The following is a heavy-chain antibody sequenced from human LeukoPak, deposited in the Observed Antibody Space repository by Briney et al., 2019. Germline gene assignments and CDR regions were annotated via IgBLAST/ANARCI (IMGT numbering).Heavy chain of an antibody. CDR3: VRVKGGGAFDI. V-gene: IGHV3-72*01. CDR2: VRNEANSYTT. D-gene: IGHD2-15*01. J-gene: IGHJ3*02. CDR1: GFTFSDHY. Sequence: GSLRLSCAASGFTFSDHYMDWVRQAPGTGLEWVGRVRNEANSYTTDFAASVKGRFTISRGDSKNSMYLQMNNLKTEDTALYYCVRVKGGGAFDIWGPGTMVTVSS.